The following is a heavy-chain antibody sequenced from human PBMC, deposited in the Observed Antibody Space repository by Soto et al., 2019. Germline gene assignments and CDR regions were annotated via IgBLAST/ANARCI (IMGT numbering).Heavy chain of an antibody. CDR3: ARDRYDFWSGYLGGYGMDV. CDR2: ISYDGSNK. J-gene: IGHJ6*02. D-gene: IGHD3-3*01. V-gene: IGHV3-30-3*01. Sequence: SLRLSCAASGFTFSSYAMHWVRQAPGKGLEWVAVISYDGSNKYYADSVKGRFTISRDNSKNTLYLQMNSLRAEDTAVYYCARDRYDFWSGYLGGYGMDVWGQGTTVTVSS. CDR1: GFTFSSYA.